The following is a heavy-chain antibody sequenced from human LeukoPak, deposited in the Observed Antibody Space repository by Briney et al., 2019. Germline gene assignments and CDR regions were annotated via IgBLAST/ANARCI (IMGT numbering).Heavy chain of an antibody. CDR3: ARRLGYCSSTSCFYFDY. D-gene: IGHD2-2*01. CDR1: GGSISSSSYY. CDR2: IYYSGST. Sequence: PSETLSLTCTVSGGSISSSSYYWGWIRQPPGKGLEWIGSIYYSGSTYYNPSLKSRVTISVDTSKNQFSLKLSSVTAADTAVYYCARRLGYCSSTSCFYFDYWGQGTLVTVSS. V-gene: IGHV4-39*01. J-gene: IGHJ4*02.